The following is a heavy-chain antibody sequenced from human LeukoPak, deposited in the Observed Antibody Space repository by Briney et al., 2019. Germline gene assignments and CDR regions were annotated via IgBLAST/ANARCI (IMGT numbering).Heavy chain of an antibody. J-gene: IGHJ6*02. CDR1: GCTFTSYY. Sequence: ASVKVSCKASGCTFTSYYMHWVRQAPGQGLEWMGIINPSGGSTSYAQKFQGRVTMTRDTSTSTVYMELSSLRSEDTAVYYCARGNCSGGSCYFYYYYYYGMDVWGQGTTVTVSS. D-gene: IGHD2-15*01. CDR3: ARGNCSGGSCYFYYYYYYGMDV. V-gene: IGHV1-46*01. CDR2: INPSGGST.